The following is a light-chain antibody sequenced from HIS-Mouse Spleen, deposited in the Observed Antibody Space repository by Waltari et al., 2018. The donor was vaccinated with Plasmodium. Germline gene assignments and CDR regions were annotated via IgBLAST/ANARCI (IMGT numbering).Light chain of an antibody. V-gene: IGLV2-23*01. CDR3: CSYAGSSTYV. CDR1: SSDVWSYNL. CDR2: EGS. J-gene: IGLJ1*01. Sequence: QSALTQPASVSGSPGQSITISCPRTSSDVWSYNLVSWYQQHPGKAPKLMIYEGSKRPSGVSNRVSGSKSGNTASLTISGLQAEDEADYYCCSYAGSSTYVFGTGTKVTVL.